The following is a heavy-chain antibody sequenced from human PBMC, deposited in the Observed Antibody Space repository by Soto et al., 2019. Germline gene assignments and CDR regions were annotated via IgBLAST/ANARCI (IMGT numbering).Heavy chain of an antibody. J-gene: IGHJ6*02. Sequence: GGSLRLSCAASGFTFTSYALSWVRQAPGKGLEWVSTITGSGGTTYYADSVKGRFTISRDNSQNTLYLQMNSLRAEDTAVYYCAKSPRMVRGAPSGMDVWAQGTTVTLSS. D-gene: IGHD3-10*01. CDR3: AKSPRMVRGAPSGMDV. CDR2: ITGSGGTT. V-gene: IGHV3-23*01. CDR1: GFTFTSYA.